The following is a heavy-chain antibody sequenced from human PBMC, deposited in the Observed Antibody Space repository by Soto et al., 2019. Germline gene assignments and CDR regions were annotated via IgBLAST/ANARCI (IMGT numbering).Heavy chain of an antibody. J-gene: IGHJ6*02. CDR1: GGTFSTYA. CDR2: IIPIFRTT. CDR3: AREWARTNGWPRTPNYGMDV. Sequence: GASVKVSCKTSGGTFSTYAMSWVRQAPGQGLEWMGGIIPIFRTTNYAQKFRGRVTLTAAESTGTAYTELSSLRTEDTAMYYCAREWARTNGWPRTPNYGMDVWGQGTTVTVSS. V-gene: IGHV1-69*13. D-gene: IGHD6-19*01.